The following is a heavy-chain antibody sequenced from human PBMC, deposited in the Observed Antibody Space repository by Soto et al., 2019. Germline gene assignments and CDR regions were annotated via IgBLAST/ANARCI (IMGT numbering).Heavy chain of an antibody. J-gene: IGHJ5*02. V-gene: IGHV4-59*08. CDR1: GISITSSY. CDR2: ISDRGDI. Sequence: PSETLCLTCTVSGISITSSYWNWFRQSPGKGLEWIGQISDRGDINYNPPLESRVAISTDTSKNQVSLTLTAVNAADTDVYFCARGRHWFGPWGQGTLDTVSS. CDR3: ARGRHWFGP.